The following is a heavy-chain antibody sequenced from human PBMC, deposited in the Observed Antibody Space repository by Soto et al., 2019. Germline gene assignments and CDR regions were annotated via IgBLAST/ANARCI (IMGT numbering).Heavy chain of an antibody. CDR1: GYTFSRYG. CDR3: AKNGQPPYYYYGMDV. J-gene: IGHJ6*02. D-gene: IGHD2-8*01. Sequence: QGQLVQSGPEVKKPGASVKVSCKASGYTFSRYGISWVRQAPGQGLEWMGWISGYNGDTIYAQKVQGRVTMTIDTSTYTAYMELRSLTSDYTAIYYCAKNGQPPYYYYGMDVWGQGTTVTVS. CDR2: ISGYNGDT. V-gene: IGHV1-18*01.